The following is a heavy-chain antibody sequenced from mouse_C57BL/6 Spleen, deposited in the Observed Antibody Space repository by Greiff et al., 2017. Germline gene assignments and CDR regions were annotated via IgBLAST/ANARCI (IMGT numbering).Heavy chain of an antibody. CDR3: ARKDGSDY. V-gene: IGHV1-82*01. CDR2: IYPGDGDT. Sequence: VQLQQSGPELVKPGASVKISCKASGYAFSSSWMNWVKQRPGKGLEWIGRIYPGDGDTNYNGKFKGKATLTADKSSSTAYMQLSSLTSEDSAVYFCARKDGSDYWGQGTTLTVSS. D-gene: IGHD1-1*01. J-gene: IGHJ2*01. CDR1: GYAFSSSW.